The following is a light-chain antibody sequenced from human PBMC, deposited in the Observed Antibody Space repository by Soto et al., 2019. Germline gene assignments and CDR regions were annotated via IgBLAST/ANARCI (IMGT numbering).Light chain of an antibody. J-gene: IGLJ3*02. CDR3: SSYTSSSTLEV. V-gene: IGLV2-14*01. Sequence: QSALTQPASVSGSPGQSITISCTGTSSDVGGYKYVSWYQQHPGKAPQLMIYEVSNRPSGVSNRFSGSKSGNTASLTISGLQAEDEADHYCSSYTSSSTLEVFGGGTKLTVL. CDR2: EVS. CDR1: SSDVGGYKY.